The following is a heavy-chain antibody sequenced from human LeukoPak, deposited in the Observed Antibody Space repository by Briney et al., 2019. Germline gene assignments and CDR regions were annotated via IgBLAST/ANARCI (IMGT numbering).Heavy chain of an antibody. CDR2: IYYSGST. D-gene: IGHD2-15*01. V-gene: IGHV4-59*01. J-gene: IGHJ6*02. Sequence: SETLSLTCTVSGGSISSYYWSWIRQPPGRGLEWIGYIYYSGSTNYNPSLKSRVTISVDTSKDQFSLKLSSVTAADTAVYYCARDGAAWGYGIDVWGQGTTVTVSS. CDR3: ARDGAAWGYGIDV. CDR1: GGSISSYY.